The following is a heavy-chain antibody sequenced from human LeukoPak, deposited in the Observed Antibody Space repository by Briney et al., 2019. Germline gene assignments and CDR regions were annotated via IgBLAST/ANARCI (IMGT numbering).Heavy chain of an antibody. CDR2: IKQDGTEK. D-gene: IGHD4-17*01. J-gene: IGHJ4*02. CDR3: AKDRDDYGDDC. Sequence: PGGSLRLSCAASGFTFTNYWMSWVRQAPGKGLEWVANIKQDGTEKNYVDSVKGRFTISRDNSKNTLYLQMNSLRAEDTAVYYCAKDRDDYGDDCWGQGILVTVST. V-gene: IGHV3-7*01. CDR1: GFTFTNYW.